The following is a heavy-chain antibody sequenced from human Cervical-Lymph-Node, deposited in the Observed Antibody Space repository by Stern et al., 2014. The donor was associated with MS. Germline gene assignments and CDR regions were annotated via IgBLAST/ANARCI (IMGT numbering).Heavy chain of an antibody. J-gene: IGHJ4*02. CDR3: ARERPIYGGNYYTRAFDY. CDR2: LSAYNGNT. V-gene: IGHV1-18*01. D-gene: IGHD1-26*01. CDR1: GYTLTSYG. Sequence: VPLVESGAEVKKPGASVKVSCKTSGYTLTSYGISWVRQAPGQGLEWMGWLSAYNGNTNYAQKLRGRVTMTTDTSTSTAYMELRSLRSDDTAVYYCARERPIYGGNYYTRAFDYWGQGTLVTVSS.